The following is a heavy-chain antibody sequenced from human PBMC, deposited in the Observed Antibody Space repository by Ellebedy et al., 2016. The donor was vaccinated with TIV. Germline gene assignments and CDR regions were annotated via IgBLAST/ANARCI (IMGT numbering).Heavy chain of an antibody. Sequence: GESLKISXAASGFTFSSYGMHWVRQAPGKGLEWVAVISYDGSNKYYADSVKGRFTISRDNSKNTLYLQMNSLRADDTAVYYCARGGIYTPTLARIAATDYWGQGTLVTVSS. CDR3: ARGGIYTPTLARIAATDY. J-gene: IGHJ4*02. CDR1: GFTFSSYG. CDR2: ISYDGSNK. D-gene: IGHD6-13*01. V-gene: IGHV3-30*03.